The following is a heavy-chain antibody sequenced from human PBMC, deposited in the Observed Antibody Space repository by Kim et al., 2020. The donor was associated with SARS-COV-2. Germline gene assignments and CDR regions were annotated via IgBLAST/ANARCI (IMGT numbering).Heavy chain of an antibody. V-gene: IGHV3-23*01. CDR3: AKDGRSHTPGY. CDR1: GFTFSSVD. D-gene: IGHD6-13*01. CDR2: ISGSGGST. J-gene: IGHJ4*02. Sequence: GGSLRLSCAVSGFTFSSVDMSWVRQAPGNGLEWVSGISGSGGSTYYADSVKGRFSVSRDNSRNTLYLQMNSLRGDDTAVYYCAKDGRSHTPGYWGQGTLVTVSS.